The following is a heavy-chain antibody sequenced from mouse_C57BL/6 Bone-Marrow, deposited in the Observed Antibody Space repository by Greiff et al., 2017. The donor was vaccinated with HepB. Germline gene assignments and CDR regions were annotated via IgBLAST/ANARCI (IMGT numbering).Heavy chain of an antibody. D-gene: IGHD1-1*01. CDR2: ISYDGSN. J-gene: IGHJ4*01. CDR1: GYSITSGYY. Sequence: ESGPGLVKPSQSLSLPCSVPGYSITSGYYWNWIRQFPGNKLEWMGYISYDGSNNYNPSLKNRISITRDTSKNQFFLKLNSVTTEDTATYYCARGPLYYYAMDYWGQGTSVTVSS. CDR3: ARGPLYYYAMDY. V-gene: IGHV3-6*01.